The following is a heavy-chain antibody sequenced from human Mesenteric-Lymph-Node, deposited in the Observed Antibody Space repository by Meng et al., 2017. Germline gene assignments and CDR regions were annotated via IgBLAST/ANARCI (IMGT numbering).Heavy chain of an antibody. J-gene: IGHJ3*02. CDR3: ATYGDYGGHDAFDI. CDR2: IYYSGST. Sequence: SETLSLTCTVSGGSISSSSYYWGWIRQPPGKGLEWIGSIYYSGSTYYNPSLKSRVTISVDTSKNQFSLKLSSVTAADTAVYYCATYGDYGGHDAFDIWGQGTMVTVSS. V-gene: IGHV4-39*07. CDR1: GGSISSSSYY. D-gene: IGHD4-17*01.